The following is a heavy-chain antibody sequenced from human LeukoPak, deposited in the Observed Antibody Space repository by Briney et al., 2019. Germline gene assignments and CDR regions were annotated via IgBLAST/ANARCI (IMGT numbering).Heavy chain of an antibody. D-gene: IGHD6-13*01. J-gene: IGHJ3*02. CDR2: INWNGGST. V-gene: IGHV3-20*04. CDR1: GFTFDDYG. Sequence: LSGGSLRLSCAASGFTFDDYGMSWVRQAPGKGLEWVSGINWNGGSTGYADSVKGRFTISRDNAKNSLYLQMNSLRAEDTALYYCAGWAPDSNDAFDIWGQGTMVTVSS. CDR3: AGWAPDSNDAFDI.